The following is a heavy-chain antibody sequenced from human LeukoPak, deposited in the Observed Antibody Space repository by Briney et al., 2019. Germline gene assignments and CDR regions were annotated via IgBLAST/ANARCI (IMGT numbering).Heavy chain of an antibody. CDR1: GGSISSYY. Sequence: SETLSLTCTVSGGSISSYYWSWIRQPPGKGLEWIGYIYYSGSTNYNPSLKSRVTISVDTSKNQFSLKLSSVTAADTAVYYCARSDTAMVTLFDYWGQGTLVTVSS. J-gene: IGHJ4*02. D-gene: IGHD5-18*01. CDR3: ARSDTAMVTLFDY. V-gene: IGHV4-59*08. CDR2: IYYSGST.